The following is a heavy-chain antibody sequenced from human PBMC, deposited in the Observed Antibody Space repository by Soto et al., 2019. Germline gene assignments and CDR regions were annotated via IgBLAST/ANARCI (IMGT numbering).Heavy chain of an antibody. CDR1: GGSISSGGYY. CDR2: IYYSGST. V-gene: IGHV4-31*03. J-gene: IGHJ6*02. Sequence: PSETLSLTCPVSGGSISSGGYYWSWIRQHPGKGLEWIGYIYYSGSTYYNPSLKSRVTISVDTSKNQFSLKLSSVTVADTAVYYCARDRADFYGMDVWGQGTTVTVSS. D-gene: IGHD3-3*01. CDR3: ARDRADFYGMDV.